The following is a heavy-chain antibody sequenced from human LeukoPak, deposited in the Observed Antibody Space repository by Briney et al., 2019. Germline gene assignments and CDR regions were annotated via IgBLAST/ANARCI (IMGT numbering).Heavy chain of an antibody. Sequence: GESLKISCRASGYMFTSYWIGWVRQMPGKGLEWMGIIYPGDSDSKYSPSFQGQVTISADKSISTAYLQWSSLKASDTAMYYCARLINSGTEAFGIWGQGTMVTVSS. CDR2: IYPGDSDS. CDR3: ARLINSGTEAFGI. J-gene: IGHJ3*02. V-gene: IGHV5-51*01. CDR1: GYMFTSYW. D-gene: IGHD6-13*01.